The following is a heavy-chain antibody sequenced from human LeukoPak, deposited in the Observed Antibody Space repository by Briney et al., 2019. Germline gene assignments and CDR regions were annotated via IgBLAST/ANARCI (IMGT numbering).Heavy chain of an antibody. CDR2: INPSGGST. D-gene: IGHD2-8*01. Sequence: ASVNVSCKASGYTFTSYYMHWVRQAPGQGLEWMGIINPSGGSTSYAQKFQGRVTMTRDTSTSTVYMELSSLRSEDTAVYYCARDSIVLGPDYWGQGTLVTVSS. CDR3: ARDSIVLGPDY. CDR1: GYTFTSYY. V-gene: IGHV1-46*01. J-gene: IGHJ4*02.